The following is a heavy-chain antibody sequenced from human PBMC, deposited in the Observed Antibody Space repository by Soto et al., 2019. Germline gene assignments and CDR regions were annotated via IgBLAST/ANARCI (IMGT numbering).Heavy chain of an antibody. CDR3: AVDMGPLGGAVDC. CDR1: GGSINSGGYY. J-gene: IGHJ4*02. V-gene: IGHV4-31*03. D-gene: IGHD2-21*01. CDR2: IHNSGIT. Sequence: QVQLQESGPGLLKPSETLALTCTVSGGSINSGGYYWSWIRQHPGEGLEWIGCIHNSGITFYNPSLKSRLSISKYTSKNQMALKLTSVTAADTALYYCAVDMGPLGGAVDCWGQGTLVTVSS.